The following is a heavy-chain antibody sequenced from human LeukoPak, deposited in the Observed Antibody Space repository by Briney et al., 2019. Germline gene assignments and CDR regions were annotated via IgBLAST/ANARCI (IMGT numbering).Heavy chain of an antibody. CDR1: GGSISTTNW. Sequence: SETLSLTCGVSGGSISTTNWWTWVRQPPGEGLEWIGEVHLSGRTHYNPSLESRVTMSVDMSENHISLRLTSVTAADTAVYYCARVAPHGSVVPADLWGIDWFDPWGQGTLVTVSS. CDR2: VHLSGRT. CDR3: ARVAPHGSVVPADLWGIDWFDP. J-gene: IGHJ5*02. V-gene: IGHV4-4*02. D-gene: IGHD2-2*01.